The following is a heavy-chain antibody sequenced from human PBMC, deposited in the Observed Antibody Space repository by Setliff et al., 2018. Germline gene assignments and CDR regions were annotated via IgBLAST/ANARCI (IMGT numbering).Heavy chain of an antibody. CDR2: IYTSGST. CDR1: GGSISNYY. J-gene: IGHJ3*02. D-gene: IGHD1-26*01. V-gene: IGHV4-4*07. Sequence: SETLSLTCTVPGGSISNYYWSWIRQPAGKGLEWIGRIYTSGSTNYNPSLKSRVTMSVDTSKNQFSLKLSSVTAADTAVYYCARKGISALSGAFDMWGQGTMVTASS. CDR3: ARKGISALSGAFDM.